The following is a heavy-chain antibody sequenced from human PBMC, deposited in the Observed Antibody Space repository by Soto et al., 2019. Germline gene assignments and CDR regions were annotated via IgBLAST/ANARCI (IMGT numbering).Heavy chain of an antibody. Sequence: QVQLVQSGAEVKKPGSSVKVSCKASGGTFSSYAISWVRQAPGQGLEWMGGIIPIFGTANYAQKFQGRVTITADDSTSTAYMELSSLRSEDTAVYYCARWATIFVVVIDGMDVWGQGTTVTVSS. J-gene: IGHJ6*02. CDR3: ARWATIFVVVIDGMDV. CDR1: GGTFSSYA. CDR2: IIPIFGTA. D-gene: IGHD3-3*01. V-gene: IGHV1-69*12.